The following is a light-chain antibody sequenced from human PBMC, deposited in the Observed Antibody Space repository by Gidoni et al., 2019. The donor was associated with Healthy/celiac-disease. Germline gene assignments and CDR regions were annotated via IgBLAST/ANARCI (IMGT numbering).Light chain of an antibody. Sequence: SYELTQPPSLSVSPGQTARITCSGDKMGDKYACWYQQKPGQSPVLVIYQDSKRPSGIPERFSGSNSGNTATLTISGTQAMDEADYYCQAWDSSTVVFGGGTKLTGL. CDR3: QAWDSSTVV. V-gene: IGLV3-1*01. J-gene: IGLJ2*01. CDR2: QDS. CDR1: KMGDKY.